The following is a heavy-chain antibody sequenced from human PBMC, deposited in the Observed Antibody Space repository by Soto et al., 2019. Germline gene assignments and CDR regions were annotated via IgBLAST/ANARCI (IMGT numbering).Heavy chain of an antibody. CDR2: TNSDGSDT. D-gene: IGHD6-19*01. V-gene: IGHV3-74*01. J-gene: IGHJ4*02. CDR1: GFTFNSYS. CDR3: ARDRGWSLFDY. Sequence: PGGSLRLSCAVSGFTFNSYSMNWVRQAPGKGLVWVSRTNSDGSDTSYADSVKGRFTISRDNAKNTLYLQMNSLRAEDTAVYYCARDRGWSLFDYWGQGTLVTVSS.